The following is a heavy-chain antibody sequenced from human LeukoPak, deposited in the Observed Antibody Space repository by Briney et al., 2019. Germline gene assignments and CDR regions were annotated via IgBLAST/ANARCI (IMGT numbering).Heavy chain of an antibody. CDR3: ARGRPSADYYYYGMDV. CDR2: INHSGST. J-gene: IGHJ6*02. Sequence: SETLSLTCAVYGGSFSGYYWSWIRQPPGKGLEWIGEINHSGSTNYNPSLKSRVTISVDTSKNQFSLKLSSVTAADTAVYYCARGRPSADYYYYGMDVWGQGTTVTVSS. CDR1: GGSFSGYY. V-gene: IGHV4-34*01.